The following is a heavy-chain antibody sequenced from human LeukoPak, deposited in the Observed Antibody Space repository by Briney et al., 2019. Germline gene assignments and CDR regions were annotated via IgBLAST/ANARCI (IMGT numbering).Heavy chain of an antibody. V-gene: IGHV3-53*01. CDR2: IYSGGST. CDR3: ARVGRFYYDSSGPSDY. Sequence: GGSLRLSCAASGFTVSSNYMSWVRQAPGKGLEWVPVIYSGGSTYYADSVKGRFTISRDNSKNTLYLQMNSLRAEDTAVYYCARVGRFYYDSSGPSDYWGQGTLVTVSS. D-gene: IGHD3-22*01. J-gene: IGHJ4*02. CDR1: GFTVSSNY.